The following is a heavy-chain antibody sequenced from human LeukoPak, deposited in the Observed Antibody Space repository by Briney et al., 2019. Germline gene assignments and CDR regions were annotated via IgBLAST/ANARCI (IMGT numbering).Heavy chain of an antibody. CDR1: GGSISSYY. CDR2: ISYSGST. V-gene: IGHV4-59*08. J-gene: IGHJ4*02. CDR3: ARHDYSNYFYFDY. D-gene: IGHD4-4*01. Sequence: SETLSLTCTVSGGSISSYYWSWIRQPPGKGLEWIGYISYSGSTNYNPSLKSRVTISVDTSKNQFSLKLSSVTAADTAVYYCARHDYSNYFYFDYWGQGTLVTVSS.